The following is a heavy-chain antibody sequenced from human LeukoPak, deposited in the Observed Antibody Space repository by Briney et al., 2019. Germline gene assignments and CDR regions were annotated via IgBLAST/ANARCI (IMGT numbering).Heavy chain of an antibody. CDR1: GFTFSSYS. CDR2: INIVNNAI. V-gene: IGHV3-48*04. Sequence: GGSLRLSCAASGFTFSSYSMNWVCQAPGKGLEWVSHINIVNNAIYYSDSVKGRFTISRDNAKNSLYLQMNSLRAEDTAVYYCARDSGEGGTFDHWGQGTLVTVSS. CDR3: ARDSGEGGTFDH. D-gene: IGHD1-26*01. J-gene: IGHJ4*02.